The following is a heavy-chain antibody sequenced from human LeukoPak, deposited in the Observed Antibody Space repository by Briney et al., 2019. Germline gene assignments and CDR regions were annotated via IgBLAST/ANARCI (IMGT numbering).Heavy chain of an antibody. CDR2: ISSSSSYI. Sequence: GGSLRLSCAASGFTFSSYSMNWVRQAPGKGLEWVSSISSSSSYIYYADSVEGRFTISRDNAKNSLYLQMNSLRAEDTAVYYCARDYRGRRTAMDWGQGTLVTVSS. V-gene: IGHV3-21*01. CDR1: GFTFSSYS. D-gene: IGHD5-18*01. J-gene: IGHJ4*02. CDR3: ARDYRGRRTAMD.